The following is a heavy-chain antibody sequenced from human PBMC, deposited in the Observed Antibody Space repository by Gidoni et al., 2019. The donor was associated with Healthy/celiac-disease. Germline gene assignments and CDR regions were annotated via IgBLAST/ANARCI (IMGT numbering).Heavy chain of an antibody. CDR3: ARDSRVLWFGELWRYYYYGMDV. CDR2: RWYDGRNK. Sequence: QVQLVASGGGVVQPGRSLRLSCAASGFTFSSYGMHWVRQAPGTGLEWGAVRWYDGRNKYYADSVKGRFTISRDNSKNTLYLQMNSLRAEDTAVYYCARDSRVLWFGELWRYYYYGMDVWGQGTTVTVSS. V-gene: IGHV3-33*01. D-gene: IGHD3-10*01. J-gene: IGHJ6*02. CDR1: GFTFSSYG.